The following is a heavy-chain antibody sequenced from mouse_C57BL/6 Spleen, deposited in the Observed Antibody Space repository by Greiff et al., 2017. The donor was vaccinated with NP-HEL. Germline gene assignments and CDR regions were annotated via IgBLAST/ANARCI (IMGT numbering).Heavy chain of an antibody. V-gene: IGHV5-6*01. J-gene: IGHJ2*01. CDR1: GFTFSSYG. D-gene: IGHD1-1*01. CDR3: ARHGGSSLGYYFDY. Sequence: EVKLVESGGDLVKPGGSLKLSCAASGFTFSSYGMSWVRQTPDKRLEWVATISSGGSYTYYPDSVKGRFTISRDNAKNTLYLQMSSLKSEDTAMYYGARHGGSSLGYYFDYWGQGTTLTVSS. CDR2: ISSGGSYT.